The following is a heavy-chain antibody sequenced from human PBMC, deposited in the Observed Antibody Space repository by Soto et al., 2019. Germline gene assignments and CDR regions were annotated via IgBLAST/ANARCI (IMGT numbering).Heavy chain of an antibody. J-gene: IGHJ5*02. Sequence: SETLSLTCTVSGGSISSGGYYWSWIRQPPGRGLEWIGYISYSGSINYNPSLKSRVTISVDTSKNQLSLKLTSVTAADTAVYYCARGSNYDDYFTWFDPWGQGTLVTVSS. CDR2: ISYSGSI. CDR1: GGSISSGGYY. V-gene: IGHV4-61*08. D-gene: IGHD4-4*01. CDR3: ARGSNYDDYFTWFDP.